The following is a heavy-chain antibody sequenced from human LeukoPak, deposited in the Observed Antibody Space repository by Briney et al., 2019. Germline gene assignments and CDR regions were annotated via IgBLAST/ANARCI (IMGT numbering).Heavy chain of an antibody. Sequence: GGSLRLSCAASGFTFSSYGMSWVRQAPGKGLEWVSTITGSGGSTYSADSVKGRFTISRDNSKNTLYLQMNSLRAEDTAVYYCARDFAWIAEFDYWGQGTLVTVSS. CDR3: ARDFAWIAEFDY. CDR2: ITGSGGST. CDR1: GFTFSSYG. D-gene: IGHD3-9*01. V-gene: IGHV3-23*01. J-gene: IGHJ4*02.